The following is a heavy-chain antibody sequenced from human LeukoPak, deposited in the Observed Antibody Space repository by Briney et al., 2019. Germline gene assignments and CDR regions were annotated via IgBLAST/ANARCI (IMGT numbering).Heavy chain of an antibody. CDR2: ISGGGGST. D-gene: IGHD3-22*01. CDR1: GFTFSSYA. V-gene: IGHV3-23*01. Sequence: GGSLRLSCAASGFTFSSYAMIWVRQAPGKGLEWVSAISGGGGSTYYADSVKGRFTISRDNAKNSLYLQMNSLRAEDTAVYYCARDRPYDSSGYYSTRDHPVFDYWGQGTLVTVSS. CDR3: ARDRPYDSSGYYSTRDHPVFDY. J-gene: IGHJ4*02.